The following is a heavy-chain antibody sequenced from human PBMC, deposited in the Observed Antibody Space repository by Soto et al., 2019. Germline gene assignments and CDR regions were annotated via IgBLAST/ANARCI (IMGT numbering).Heavy chain of an antibody. CDR3: GMSRGWSTIHS. Sequence: QLQESGPGLVKPSGTLSLTCAVSGGSVSTNYWWGWVRQSPVTGLEWIGDMSHSGPTNYSPSLQSRVTLSVDTSKNQFSLELKSVTAADTAVYFCGMSRGWSTIHSWCKGTLVTVSS. CDR2: MSHSGPT. CDR1: GGSVSTNYW. J-gene: IGHJ4*02. D-gene: IGHD3-3*01. V-gene: IGHV4-4*02.